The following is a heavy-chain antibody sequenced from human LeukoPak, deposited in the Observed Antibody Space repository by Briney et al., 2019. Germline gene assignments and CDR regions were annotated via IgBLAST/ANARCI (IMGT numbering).Heavy chain of an antibody. Sequence: GGSLRLSCAASGFIFSDYYMSWIRQTPKKGLEWLSYISSSSGYKNYADSLKGRFTISRDNAKNSVYLQMNSLSAEDTAVYYCARQGLYDSSDFWTFQHWGQGTLVTVSS. V-gene: IGHV3-11*06. D-gene: IGHD3/OR15-3a*01. CDR2: ISSSSGYK. J-gene: IGHJ1*01. CDR1: GFIFSDYY. CDR3: ARQGLYDSSDFWTFQH.